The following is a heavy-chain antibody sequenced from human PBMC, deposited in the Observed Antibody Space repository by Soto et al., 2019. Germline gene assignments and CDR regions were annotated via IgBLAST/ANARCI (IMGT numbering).Heavy chain of an antibody. Sequence: GGSLRLSCAASGFTFSSYAMSWVRQAPGKGLEWVSAISGSGGSTYYADSVKGRFTISRDNSKNTLYLQMNSLRAEDTAVYYCAKDLGGLELAIIKYWGQGSLVIVAS. J-gene: IGHJ4*02. CDR1: GFTFSSYA. D-gene: IGHD3-3*01. CDR2: ISGSGGST. V-gene: IGHV3-23*01. CDR3: AKDLGGLELAIIKY.